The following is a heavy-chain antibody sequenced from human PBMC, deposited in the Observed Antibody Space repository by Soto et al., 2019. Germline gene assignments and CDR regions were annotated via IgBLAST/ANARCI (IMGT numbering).Heavy chain of an antibody. Sequence: LGESLKISCKGSGYSFTSYWISWVRQMPGKGLEWMGRIDPSDSYTNYSPSFQGHVTISADKSISTAYLQWSSLKASDTAMYYCARIWAYDSSGYYYGMDVWGQGTTVTVSS. CDR2: IDPSDSYT. D-gene: IGHD3-22*01. CDR1: GYSFTSYW. J-gene: IGHJ6*02. CDR3: ARIWAYDSSGYYYGMDV. V-gene: IGHV5-10-1*01.